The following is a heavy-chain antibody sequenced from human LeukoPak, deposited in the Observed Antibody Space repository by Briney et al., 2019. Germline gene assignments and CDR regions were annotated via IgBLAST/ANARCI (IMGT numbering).Heavy chain of an antibody. V-gene: IGHV4-59*01. CDR1: GGSICSYY. J-gene: IGHJ5*02. D-gene: IGHD2-15*01. CDR2: IYYSGST. CDR3: ARAPAGYWSGGSCYNNWFDP. Sequence: PSETLSLTCAVSGGSICSYYWSWIRQPPGKGLEWIGYIYYSGSTNYNPYLKSRVTISVDTSKNQFSLKLISVTAADTAVYYCARAPAGYWSGGSCYNNWFDPWGQGTLVTVSS.